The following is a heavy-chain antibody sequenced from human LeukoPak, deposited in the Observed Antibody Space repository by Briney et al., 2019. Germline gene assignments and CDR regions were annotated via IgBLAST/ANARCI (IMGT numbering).Heavy chain of an antibody. Sequence: SETLSLTCTVSGGSISSSSYYWGWIRQPPGKGLEWIGSIYYSGSTYYNPSLKSRVTISVDTSKNQFSLKLSSVTAADTAVYYCARENDYSNYVDYYYYYMDVWGKGTTVTVSS. CDR3: ARENDYSNYVDYYYYYMDV. CDR1: GGSISSSSYY. V-gene: IGHV4-39*07. CDR2: IYYSGST. J-gene: IGHJ6*03. D-gene: IGHD4-11*01.